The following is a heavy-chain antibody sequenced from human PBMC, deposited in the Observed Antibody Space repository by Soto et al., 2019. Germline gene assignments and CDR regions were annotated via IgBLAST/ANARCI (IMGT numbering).Heavy chain of an antibody. CDR1: GYTFTSYA. V-gene: IGHV1-3*01. CDR3: ARGGYSGYPVYYYYMDV. Sequence: ASVKVSCKASGYTFTSYAMHWVRQAPGQRLEWMGWINAGNGNTKYSQKFQGRVTITRDTSASTAYMELSSLRSEDTAVYYCARGGYSGYPVYYYYMDVWGKGTTVTVSS. CDR2: INAGNGNT. J-gene: IGHJ6*03. D-gene: IGHD5-12*01.